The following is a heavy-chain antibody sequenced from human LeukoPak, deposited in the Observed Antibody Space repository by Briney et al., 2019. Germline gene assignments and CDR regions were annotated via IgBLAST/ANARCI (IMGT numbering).Heavy chain of an antibody. D-gene: IGHD3-22*01. V-gene: IGHV3-7*01. CDR3: ARVSPDYYDSSGYPKGPFDY. CDR2: IKQDGSEK. J-gene: IGHJ4*02. Sequence: SGGSLRLSCAASGFTFSSYWMSWVRQAPGKGLEWVANIKQDGSEKYYVDSVKGRFTISRDNAKNSLYLQMNSLRAEDTAVYYCARVSPDYYDSSGYPKGPFDYWGQGTLVTVSS. CDR1: GFTFSSYW.